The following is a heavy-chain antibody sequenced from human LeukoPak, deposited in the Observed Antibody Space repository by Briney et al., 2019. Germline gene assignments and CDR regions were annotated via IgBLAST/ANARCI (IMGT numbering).Heavy chain of an antibody. CDR3: ARCSSTSCYWSPYFDY. D-gene: IGHD2-2*01. Sequence: PSETLSLTCTVSGGSISSYYWSWIRQPPGKGLEWIGYIYYSGSTNYNPSLKSRVTISVDTSKNQFSLKLSSVTAADTAVYYCARCSSTSCYWSPYFDYWGQGTLVTVSS. CDR1: GGSISSYY. CDR2: IYYSGST. J-gene: IGHJ4*02. V-gene: IGHV4-59*01.